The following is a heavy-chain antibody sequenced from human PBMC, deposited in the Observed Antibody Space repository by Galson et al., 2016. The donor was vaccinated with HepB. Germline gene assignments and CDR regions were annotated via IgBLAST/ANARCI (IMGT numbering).Heavy chain of an antibody. D-gene: IGHD1-14*01. CDR3: TTARTKGDY. CDR1: GFTFSNAW. Sequence: SLRLSCAASGFTFSNAWMTWVRQAPGKGLEWVGRIKSETDGVTTDYAAPVKGRFTISRDDSKNMLYLQMNSLKTEDTAVYYCTTARTKGDYWGQGTLVTASS. V-gene: IGHV3-15*01. J-gene: IGHJ4*02. CDR2: IKSETDGVTT.